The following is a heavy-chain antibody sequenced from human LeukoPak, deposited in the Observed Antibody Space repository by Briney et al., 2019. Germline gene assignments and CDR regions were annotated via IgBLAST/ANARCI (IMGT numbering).Heavy chain of an antibody. CDR2: ISYDGSNK. J-gene: IGHJ4*02. V-gene: IGHV3-30-3*01. CDR3: ARDRGEGLDY. CDR1: GFTFSSYA. Sequence: GGSLRLSCAASGFTFSSYAMHWVRQAPGKGLEWVAVISYDGSNKYYADSVKGRFTISRDNSKNTLYLQMNSLRAEDTAVYYCARDRGEGLDYWGQGTLVTVSS.